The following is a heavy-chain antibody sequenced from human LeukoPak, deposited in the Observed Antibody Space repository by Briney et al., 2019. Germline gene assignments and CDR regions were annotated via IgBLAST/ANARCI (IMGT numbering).Heavy chain of an antibody. V-gene: IGHV4-30-4*01. CDR1: GGSISSGDYF. Sequence: PSETLSLTCTVSGGSISSGDYFWTWIRQPPGKGLEWIGYIYYTGSTYYNPSLKSRVSMSLDTSENQFSLRLNSVTAADMAVYYCARVYYYDSSGFYFAYWGQGTLVTVSS. CDR2: IYYTGST. J-gene: IGHJ4*02. CDR3: ARVYYYDSSGFYFAY. D-gene: IGHD3-22*01.